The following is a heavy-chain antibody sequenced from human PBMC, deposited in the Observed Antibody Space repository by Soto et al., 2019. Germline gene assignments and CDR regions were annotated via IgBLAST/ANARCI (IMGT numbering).Heavy chain of an antibody. V-gene: IGHV1-46*01. Sequence: QVQLVQSGAEVKKPGASVKVSCKASGYTFTSYYMHWVRQAPGQGLEWMGIINPSGGSTSYAQKCQGRVAMTGDTSTSTVYMELSSLRSEDTAVYYCARDYAPGDSSGYYPIDYWGQGTLVTVSS. J-gene: IGHJ4*02. D-gene: IGHD3-22*01. CDR3: ARDYAPGDSSGYYPIDY. CDR1: GYTFTSYY. CDR2: INPSGGST.